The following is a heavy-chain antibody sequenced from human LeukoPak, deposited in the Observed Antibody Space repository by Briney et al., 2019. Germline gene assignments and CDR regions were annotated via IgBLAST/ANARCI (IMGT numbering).Heavy chain of an antibody. CDR3: ARDLLGELSVWFDP. CDR1: GVSISSYY. V-gene: IGHV4-4*07. Sequence: SETLSLTCTVSGVSISSYYWSWIRQPAGKGLEWIGRIHTSGSTNYKSSLKSRVTISVDTSKNQFSLKLSSVTAADTAVYYCARDLLGELSVWFDPWGQGTLVTVSS. J-gene: IGHJ5*02. D-gene: IGHD3-10*01. CDR2: IHTSGST.